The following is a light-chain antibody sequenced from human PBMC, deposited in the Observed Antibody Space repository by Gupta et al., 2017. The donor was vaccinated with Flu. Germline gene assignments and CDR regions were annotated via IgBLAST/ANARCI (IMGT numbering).Light chain of an antibody. J-gene: IGLJ1*01. CDR2: EVT. Sequence: QSALIQPPAASGSPGPSVTISCTGTATDVGGYNYVSWYQQHPGRAPKLVIYEVTKRPSGVPVRFSGSKSGNTASLTVSGLQAEDEADYYCSSYGGDNDLVFGTGTKVTVL. V-gene: IGLV2-8*01. CDR1: ATDVGGYNY. CDR3: SSYGGDNDLV.